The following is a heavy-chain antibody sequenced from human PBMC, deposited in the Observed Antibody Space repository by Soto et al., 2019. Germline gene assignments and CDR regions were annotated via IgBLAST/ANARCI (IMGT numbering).Heavy chain of an antibody. CDR2: ISGGGDAT. J-gene: IGHJ2*01. Sequence: EVQLLESGGGLVQPGGSLRLSCAGSGFTFFNYAMNWVRQAPGKGLEWVSSISGGGDATFFPDSVRGRFTFSRDNSKNTVTLQVNSLGVEDTAVYYCARKILGSTTRPEDWYFDLWGRGTLVTVSS. V-gene: IGHV3-23*01. CDR3: ARKILGSTTRPEDWYFDL. CDR1: GFTFFNYA. D-gene: IGHD7-27*01.